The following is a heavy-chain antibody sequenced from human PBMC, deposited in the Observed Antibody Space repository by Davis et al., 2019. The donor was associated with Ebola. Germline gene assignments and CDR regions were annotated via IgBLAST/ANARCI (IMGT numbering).Heavy chain of an antibody. V-gene: IGHV1-46*01. CDR3: ARGPLHTVGDAWFDP. CDR2: INPSGGST. Sequence: AASVKVSCKASGYTFTSYYMHWVRQAPGQGLEWMGIINPSGGSTSYAQKFQGRVTMTRDTSTSTVYMELSSLRSGDTAVYYCARGPLHTVGDAWFDPWGQGTLVTVSS. CDR1: GYTFTSYY. J-gene: IGHJ5*02. D-gene: IGHD2-21*01.